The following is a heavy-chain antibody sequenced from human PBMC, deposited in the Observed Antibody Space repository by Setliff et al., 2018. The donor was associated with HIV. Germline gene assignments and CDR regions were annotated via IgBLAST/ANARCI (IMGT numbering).Heavy chain of an antibody. CDR1: GFTFSSYG. D-gene: IGHD6-19*01. J-gene: IGHJ4*02. V-gene: IGHV3-33*01. CDR2: IWYDGSNK. CDR3: ARDLGGIVVAAFDY. Sequence: PGGSLRLSCAASGFTFSSYGMHWVRQAPGKGLEWVAVIWYDGSNKYYADSVKGRFTISRDNSKNTLYLQMNSLRDEDTAVYYCARDLGGIVVAAFDYWGQGTLVTVS.